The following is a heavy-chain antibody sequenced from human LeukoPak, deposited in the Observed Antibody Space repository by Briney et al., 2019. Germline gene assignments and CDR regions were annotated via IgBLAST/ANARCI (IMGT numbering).Heavy chain of an antibody. CDR1: GFTFSSSW. CDR2: IKQDGSEK. D-gene: IGHD4-17*01. CDR3: ARVEDHDYGDYYFDY. V-gene: IGHV3-7*01. J-gene: IGHJ4*02. Sequence: GGSLRLSCAASGFTFSSSWMSWVRQAPGKGLEWAANIKQDGSEKYYVDSVKGRFTISRDNAKNSLYLQMNSLRAEDTAVYYCARVEDHDYGDYYFDYWGQGTLVTVSS.